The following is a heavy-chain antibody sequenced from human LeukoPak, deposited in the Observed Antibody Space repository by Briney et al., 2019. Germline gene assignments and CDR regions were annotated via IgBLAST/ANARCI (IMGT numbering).Heavy chain of an antibody. Sequence: PSETLSLTCTVSGGSISTNNYYWGWIRQPPGKGLEWIGNVYYTGSTDYNPSLKSRVTISVDTSKNQFSLKLSFVTAADTAVYYCARHLFTFGGVIAPFDYWGQGTLVTVSS. J-gene: IGHJ4*02. D-gene: IGHD3-16*02. V-gene: IGHV4-39*01. CDR2: VYYTGST. CDR3: ARHLFTFGGVIAPFDY. CDR1: GGSISTNNYY.